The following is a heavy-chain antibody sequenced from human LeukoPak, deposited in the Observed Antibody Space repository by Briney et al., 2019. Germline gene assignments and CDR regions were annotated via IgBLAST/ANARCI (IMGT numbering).Heavy chain of an antibody. Sequence: RPGGSLRLSCVASGFTFDDHDMSWVRQAPGKGLEWVSVISDGGDTTYYADSVKGRFTISRDISRNTLYLQMNSLRVEDTAVYYCAKDARRSSGWYFFDHWGQGTLVTVSS. J-gene: IGHJ4*02. D-gene: IGHD6-19*01. CDR2: ISDGGDTT. V-gene: IGHV3-23*01. CDR3: AKDARRSSGWYFFDH. CDR1: GFTFDDHD.